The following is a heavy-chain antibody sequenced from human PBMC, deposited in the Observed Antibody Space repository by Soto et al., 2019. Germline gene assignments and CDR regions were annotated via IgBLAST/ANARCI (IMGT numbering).Heavy chain of an antibody. CDR1: GFTFSSYG. V-gene: IGHV3-33*01. J-gene: IGHJ4*02. CDR2: IWYDGSNK. Sequence: PGGSLRLSCAASGFTFSSYGMHWVRQAPGKGLEWVAVIWYDGSNKYYADSVKGRFTISRDNSKSTLYLQMNSLRAEDTAVYYCARVLVWGSSGWKPYDYCGQGPLVTVSS. CDR3: ARVLVWGSSGWKPYDY. D-gene: IGHD6-19*01.